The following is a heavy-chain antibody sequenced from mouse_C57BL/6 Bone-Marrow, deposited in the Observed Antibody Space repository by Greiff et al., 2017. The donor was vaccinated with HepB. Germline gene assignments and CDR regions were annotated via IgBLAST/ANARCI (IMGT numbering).Heavy chain of an antibody. CDR2: IYPGGGYT. V-gene: IGHV1-63*01. CDR3: ARKDYDYYYAMDY. Sequence: QVHVKQSGAELVRPGTSVKMSCKASGYTFTNYWIGWAKQRPGHGLEWIGDIYPGGGYTNYNEKFKGKATLTADKSSSTAYMQFSSLTSEDSAIYYCARKDYDYYYAMDYWGQGTSVTVSS. CDR1: GYTFTNYW. J-gene: IGHJ4*01. D-gene: IGHD2-4*01.